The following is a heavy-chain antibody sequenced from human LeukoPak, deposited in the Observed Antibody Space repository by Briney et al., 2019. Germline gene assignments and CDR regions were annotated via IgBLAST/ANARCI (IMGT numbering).Heavy chain of an antibody. CDR2: IYHSGST. J-gene: IGHJ4*02. D-gene: IGHD3-10*01. CDR1: GGCISSGGYS. V-gene: IGHV4-30-2*01. CDR3: ARGFSTSRGVTMVRGVSRVYFDY. Sequence: SETLSLTCAVSGGCISSGGYSWSWIRQPPGKGLEWIGYIYHSGSTYYNPSLKSRVTISVDRSKNQFSLKLSSVTAADTAVYYCARGFSTSRGVTMVRGVSRVYFDYWGQGTLVTVSS.